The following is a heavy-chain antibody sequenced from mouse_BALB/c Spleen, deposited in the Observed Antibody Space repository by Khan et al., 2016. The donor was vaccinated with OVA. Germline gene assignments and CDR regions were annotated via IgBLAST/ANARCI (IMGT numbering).Heavy chain of an antibody. CDR2: IDTNSGST. Sequence: EVQLVESGAGLVQPGGSLKLSCAASGFTISNYGMSSVSQTPDKRLELVATIDTNSGSTKYADSLKRRFTISGDTSTNAPYLQMRSLKSEDTAVYYCARRDLWGQGTTLTVSS. CDR3: ARRDL. CDR1: GFTISNYG. V-gene: IGHV5-6-3*01. J-gene: IGHJ2*01.